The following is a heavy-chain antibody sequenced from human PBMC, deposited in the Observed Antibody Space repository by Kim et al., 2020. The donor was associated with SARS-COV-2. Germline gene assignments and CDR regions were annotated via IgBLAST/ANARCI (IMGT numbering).Heavy chain of an antibody. J-gene: IGHJ5*02. Sequence: SETLSLTCTVSGGSISSYCWSWIRQPPGKGLEWIGYIYYSGSTNYNPSLKSRVTISVDTSKNQFSLKLSSVTAADTAVYYCARGFYPWGQGTLVTVSS. CDR1: GGSISSYC. CDR3: ARGFYP. V-gene: IGHV4-59*01. CDR2: IYYSGST.